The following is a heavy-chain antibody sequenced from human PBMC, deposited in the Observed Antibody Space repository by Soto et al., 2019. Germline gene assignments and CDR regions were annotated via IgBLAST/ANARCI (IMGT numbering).Heavy chain of an antibody. CDR1: GFTFDDYA. V-gene: IGHV3-9*01. J-gene: IGHJ6*03. CDR3: AKDNYYYYMDV. Sequence: GGSLRLSCAASGFTFDDYAMHWVRQAPGKGLEWVSGISWNSGSIGYADSVKGRFTISRDNAKNSLYLQMNSLRAEDTALYYCAKDNYYYYMDVWGKGTTVTVSS. CDR2: ISWNSGSI.